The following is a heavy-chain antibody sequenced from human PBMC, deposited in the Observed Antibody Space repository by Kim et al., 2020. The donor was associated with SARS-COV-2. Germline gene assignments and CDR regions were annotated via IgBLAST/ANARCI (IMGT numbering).Heavy chain of an antibody. D-gene: IGHD6-6*01. CDR1: GGSFSGYT. J-gene: IGHJ6*01. CDR2: INHSGGT. V-gene: IGHV4-34*01. CDR3: ARGRWSTSSGAFYYSGLDV. Sequence: SETLSLTCAVHGGSFSGYTWTWVRQPPGKGLEWIGEINHSGGTNYNPSLKSRLTMSVDTSKNQLSLKLTSVSAADTAVYYCARGRWSTSSGAFYYSGLDV.